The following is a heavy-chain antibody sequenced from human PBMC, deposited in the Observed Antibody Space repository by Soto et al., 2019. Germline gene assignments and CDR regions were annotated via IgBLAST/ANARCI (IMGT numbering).Heavy chain of an antibody. CDR2: ISTSGSPT. CDR3: ARGYKSGWYNYFDS. D-gene: IGHD6-19*01. V-gene: IGHV3-11*01. CDR1: GFTFSDYY. J-gene: IGHJ4*02. Sequence: VQLVESGGGLVNSGGSLRLSCAASGFTFSDYYLTWIRQAPGKGLEWVSYISTSGSPTYYTDSVKGRFTISRDNAKNSLYLQMNSLRAEDTAVYYCARGYKSGWYNYFDSWGQGTLVTVSS.